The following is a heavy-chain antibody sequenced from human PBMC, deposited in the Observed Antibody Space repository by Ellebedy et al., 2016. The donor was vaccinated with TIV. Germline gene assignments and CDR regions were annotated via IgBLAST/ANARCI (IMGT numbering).Heavy chain of an antibody. D-gene: IGHD3-3*01. J-gene: IGHJ4*02. CDR1: GFTVSSNY. Sequence: GESLKISCAASGFTVSSNYMSWVRQAPGKGLEWVSVIYSGGSTYYADSVKGRFTISRDNSKNTLYLQMNSLRAEDTAVYYCARNNYDFWSGYRIDYWGQGTLVTVSS. CDR2: IYSGGST. CDR3: ARNNYDFWSGYRIDY. V-gene: IGHV3-53*01.